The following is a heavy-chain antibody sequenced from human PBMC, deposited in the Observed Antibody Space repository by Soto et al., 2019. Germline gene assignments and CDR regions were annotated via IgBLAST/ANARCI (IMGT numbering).Heavy chain of an antibody. D-gene: IGHD3-22*01. CDR1: GYTFTSYG. V-gene: IGHV1-18*04. Sequence: QVQLVQSGGEVKKPGASVKVSCKASGYTFTSYGVAWVRQAPGQGLEWMGWISGYNDNTNYAQNLQGRVTMPTDTSTPTAYMELRSLRSDDTAVYYCARVPYDNSGPPFYWGLGTLVTVSS. J-gene: IGHJ4*02. CDR3: ARVPYDNSGPPFY. CDR2: ISGYNDNT.